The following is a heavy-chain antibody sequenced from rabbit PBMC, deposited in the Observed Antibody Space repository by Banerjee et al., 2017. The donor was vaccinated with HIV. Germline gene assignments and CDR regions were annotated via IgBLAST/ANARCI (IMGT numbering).Heavy chain of an antibody. J-gene: IGHJ3*01. CDR1: GFSFSSNYW. Sequence: QEQLVESGGGLVQPEGSLTLTCTASGFSFSSNYWICWVRQAPGKGLELIGCIYAGSSGSTYYANWAKGRFTISKTSSTTVTLQMTSLTAADTATYFCGRDRDTGSVYYFDLWGQGTLVTVS. V-gene: IGHV1S45*01. CDR3: GRDRDTGSVYYFDL. D-gene: IGHD8-1*01. CDR2: IYAGSSGST.